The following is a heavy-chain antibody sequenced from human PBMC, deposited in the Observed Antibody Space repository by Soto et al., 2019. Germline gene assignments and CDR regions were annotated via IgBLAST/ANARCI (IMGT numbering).Heavy chain of an antibody. Sequence: LSLTCAISGGSITSSEWWSWVRQPPGKGLGWVGEISHSGSTNYNPSLKSRVTISLDKSRNQFSLNLNSVTAADTAVYYCASRTGTVPYWGQGTLVTVSS. D-gene: IGHD1-7*01. J-gene: IGHJ4*02. V-gene: IGHV4-4*02. CDR2: ISHSGST. CDR1: GGSITSSEW. CDR3: ASRTGTVPY.